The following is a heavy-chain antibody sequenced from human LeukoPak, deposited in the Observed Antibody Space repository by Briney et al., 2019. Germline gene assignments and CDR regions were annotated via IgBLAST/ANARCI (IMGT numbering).Heavy chain of an antibody. D-gene: IGHD3-10*01. CDR3: AREDFYGSGSYLDY. J-gene: IGHJ4*02. CDR2: IYSGGST. V-gene: IGHV3-53*01. CDR1: GFTVSSNY. Sequence: PGGSLRLSCAASGFTVSSNYMSWVRQAPGKGLEWVSVIYSGGSTYYADSVKGRFTISRDNSKNTLYPQMNSLRAEDTAVYYCAREDFYGSGSYLDYWGQGTLVTVSS.